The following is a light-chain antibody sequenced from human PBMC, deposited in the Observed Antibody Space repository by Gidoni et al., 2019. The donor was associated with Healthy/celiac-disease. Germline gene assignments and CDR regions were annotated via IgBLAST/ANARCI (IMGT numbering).Light chain of an antibody. Sequence: SYLPTQPPSVSVAPGQTARITCGGKNIGSKSVNWYQQKPGQAPVLVVYYDRDRPSGIPERVSGSNYGNTATLTITRVDAGDEADYYCQVWDSGTDHYVFGTGTRVTVL. CDR3: QVWDSGTDHYV. CDR1: NIGSKS. CDR2: YDR. J-gene: IGLJ1*01. V-gene: IGLV3-21*02.